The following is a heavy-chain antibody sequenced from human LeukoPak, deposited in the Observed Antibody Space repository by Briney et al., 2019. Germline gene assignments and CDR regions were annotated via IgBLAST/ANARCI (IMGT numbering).Heavy chain of an antibody. D-gene: IGHD3-3*01. V-gene: IGHV4-34*01. J-gene: IGHJ4*02. Sequence: KASETLSLTCAVYGGSFSGYYWSWIRQPPGKGLEWIGEINHSGINNYNPSLKSRVTMSLDTSKSQFSLKLSSVTAADTAPYYCARGVVGVIEVRVYYVDYWGQGTLVTVSS. CDR1: GGSFSGYY. CDR2: INHSGIN. CDR3: ARGVVGVIEVRVYYVDY.